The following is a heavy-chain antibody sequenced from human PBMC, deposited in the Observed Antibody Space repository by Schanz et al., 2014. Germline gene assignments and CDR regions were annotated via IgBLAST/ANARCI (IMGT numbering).Heavy chain of an antibody. J-gene: IGHJ4*02. D-gene: IGHD3-10*01. CDR1: GFTFRDYY. CDR2: IKQDGSEK. CDR3: ARANYRRKISFDY. Sequence: VQLVESGGGLVKPGGSLRLSCAASGFTFRDYYMSWIRQAPGKGLEWVANIKQDGSEKYYVDAVKGRFTISRDNAKNSMYLHMKSLRGEDTAVYYCARANYRRKISFDYWGRGTLVTVSS. V-gene: IGHV3-7*02.